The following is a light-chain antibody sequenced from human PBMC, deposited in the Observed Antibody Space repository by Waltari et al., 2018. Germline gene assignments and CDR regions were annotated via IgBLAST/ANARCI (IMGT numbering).Light chain of an antibody. CDR2: WTS. CDR3: QQYYSPPWT. CDR1: ESVLHNINNQNY. Sequence: DIVMTQSPDSLAVSLGERATINCRSSESVLHNINNQNYLAWYQQKEGQPPKLLIYWTSTRQSGVPDRFSGSGSGTDFTLTINSLQTEDVVVYYCQQYYSPPWTFGQGTKVEV. V-gene: IGKV4-1*01. J-gene: IGKJ1*01.